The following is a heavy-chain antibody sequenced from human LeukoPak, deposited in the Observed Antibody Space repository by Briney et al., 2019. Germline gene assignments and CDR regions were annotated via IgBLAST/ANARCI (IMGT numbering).Heavy chain of an antibody. Sequence: PGGSLRLSCAASGFIFSRHAMSWVRRAPGKGLEWVCTTGISSVNTLCADSVNGRFTIFRDNSKNTLDLQMNNLRVDDTAVYYCETGDGIGKQPTAYYFDNWGQGTLVTVSS. D-gene: IGHD5-24*01. CDR1: GFIFSRHA. CDR3: ETGDGIGKQPTAYYFDN. CDR2: TGISSVNT. V-gene: IGHV3-23*01. J-gene: IGHJ4*02.